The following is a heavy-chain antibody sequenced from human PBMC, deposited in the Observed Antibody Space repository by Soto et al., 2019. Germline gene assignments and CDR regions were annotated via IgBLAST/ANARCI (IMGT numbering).Heavy chain of an antibody. CDR3: ARSILVVTSFDY. V-gene: IGHV1-3*01. Sequence: QVQLVQSGAEVKKPGASVKVSCKASGYTFTSYAMHWVRQAPGQRLEWMGWINAGNGNTKYSQKFQGRVTITRDTSASTAYMELSSLRSEDTAVYYCARSILVVTSFDYWGQGTLVTVSS. CDR1: GYTFTSYA. D-gene: IGHD3-22*01. CDR2: INAGNGNT. J-gene: IGHJ4*02.